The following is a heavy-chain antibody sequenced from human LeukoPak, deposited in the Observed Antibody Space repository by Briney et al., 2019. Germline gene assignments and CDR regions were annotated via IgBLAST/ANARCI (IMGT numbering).Heavy chain of an antibody. V-gene: IGHV3-48*02. D-gene: IGHD3-22*01. CDR1: GVTFSRYG. CDR3: ARVLLGVYDSSGYYFLHYYYGMDV. J-gene: IGHJ6*02. Sequence: GGSLRLSCAASGVTFSRYGMNWVREAPGEGLEWVSYNSSSSSTIYYADSVRGRFTISRDNDMNSLYLQMNSLRDEHTAVYYCARVLLGVYDSSGYYFLHYYYGMDVWGQGTTVTVSS. CDR2: NSSSSSTI.